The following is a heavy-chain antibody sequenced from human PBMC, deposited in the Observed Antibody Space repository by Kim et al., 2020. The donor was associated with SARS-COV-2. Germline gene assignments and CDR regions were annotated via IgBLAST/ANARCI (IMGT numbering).Heavy chain of an antibody. J-gene: IGHJ6*02. V-gene: IGHV4-59*13. CDR3: AREVRFPELYGMDV. D-gene: IGHD3-3*01. CDR1: GGSISSYY. CDR2: IYYSGST. Sequence: SETLSLTCTVSGGSISSYYWSWIRQPPGKGLEWIGYIYYSGSTNYNPSLKSRVTISVDTSKNQFSLKLSSVTAADTAVYYCAREVRFPELYGMDVWGQGTTVTVSS.